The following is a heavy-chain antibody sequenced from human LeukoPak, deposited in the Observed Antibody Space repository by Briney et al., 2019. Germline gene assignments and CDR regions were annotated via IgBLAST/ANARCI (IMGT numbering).Heavy chain of an antibody. V-gene: IGHV1-46*01. CDR2: INPSGGTT. J-gene: IGHJ4*02. CDR3: ARAYYYDSSAYYPEAY. D-gene: IGHD3-22*01. Sequence: GASVKVSCKASGYTFTSYYMQWVRQAPGQGLEWMGIINPSGGTTTYAQKFQGRVTMTRDMSTSTIYMELSSLRSEDTAMYYCARAYYYDSSAYYPEAYWGQGTLVTVSS. CDR1: GYTFTSYY.